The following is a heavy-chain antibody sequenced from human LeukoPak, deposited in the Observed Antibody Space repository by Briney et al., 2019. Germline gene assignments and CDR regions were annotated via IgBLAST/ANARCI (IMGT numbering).Heavy chain of an antibody. J-gene: IGHJ6*02. CDR1: GGSFSGYY. CDR3: ASLTTSPPYYYYYGMDV. V-gene: IGHV4-34*01. D-gene: IGHD4-17*01. CDR2: INHSGST. Sequence: PSETLSLTCAVYGGSFSGYYWSWIRQPPGKGLEWIGEINHSGSTNYNPSLKSRVTISVDTSKNQFSLKLSSVTAADTAVYYCASLTTSPPYYYYYGMDVWGQGTTVTVSS.